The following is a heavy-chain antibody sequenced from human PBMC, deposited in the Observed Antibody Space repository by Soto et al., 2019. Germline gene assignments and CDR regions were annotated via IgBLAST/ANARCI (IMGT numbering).Heavy chain of an antibody. CDR3: ARTYCSSTSCSRFDP. CDR1: GYSFTSYW. D-gene: IGHD2-2*01. CDR2: IYPGDSDT. J-gene: IGHJ5*02. Sequence: GESLKISCKGSGYSFTSYWIGWVRQMPGKGLEWMGIIYPGDSDTRYSPSFQGQVTISADKSISTAYLQWSSLKASDTAMYYCARTYCSSTSCSRFDPWGQGTLVTVSS. V-gene: IGHV5-51*01.